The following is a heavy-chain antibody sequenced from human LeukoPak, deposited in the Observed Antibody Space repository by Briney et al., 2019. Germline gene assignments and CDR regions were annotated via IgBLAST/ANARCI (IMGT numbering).Heavy chain of an antibody. J-gene: IGHJ4*02. V-gene: IGHV3-9*01. CDR2: ISWNSGSI. Sequence: GGSLRLSCAASGFTFSSYSMNWVRQAPGKGLEWVSGISWNSGSIGYADSVKGRFTISRDNAKNSLYLQMNSLRAEDTALYYCAKDMGYYYDSSGPDFDYWGQGTLVTVSS. D-gene: IGHD3-22*01. CDR1: GFTFSSYS. CDR3: AKDMGYYYDSSGPDFDY.